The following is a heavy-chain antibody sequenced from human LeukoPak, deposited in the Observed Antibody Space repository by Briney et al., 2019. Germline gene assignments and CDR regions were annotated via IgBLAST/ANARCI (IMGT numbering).Heavy chain of an antibody. J-gene: IGHJ4*02. CDR1: GGSFSGYY. V-gene: IGHV4-34*01. D-gene: IGHD3-10*01. CDR3: ARGLFRITMVRGVMFDY. Sequence: PSETLSLTCAVYGGSFSGYYWSWIRQPPGKGLEWIGEINHSGSTNYNPSLKSRVTISVDTSKNQFSLKLSSVTAADTAVYYCARGLFRITMVRGVMFDYWGQGTLVTVSS. CDR2: INHSGST.